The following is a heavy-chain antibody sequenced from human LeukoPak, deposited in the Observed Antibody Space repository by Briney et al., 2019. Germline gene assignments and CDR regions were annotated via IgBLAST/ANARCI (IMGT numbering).Heavy chain of an antibody. J-gene: IGHJ4*02. CDR2: IYYSGST. CDR1: GGSISSYY. V-gene: IGHV4-59*01. D-gene: IGHD3-16*02. CDR3: ARSTRYDYVWGSYRSDYFDY. Sequence: SETLSLTCTVSGGSISSYYWSWIRQPPGKGLEWIGYIYYSGSTNYNPSLKSRVTISVDTSKNQFSLKLSSVTAADTAVYYCARSTRYDYVWGSYRSDYFDYWGQGTLVTVSS.